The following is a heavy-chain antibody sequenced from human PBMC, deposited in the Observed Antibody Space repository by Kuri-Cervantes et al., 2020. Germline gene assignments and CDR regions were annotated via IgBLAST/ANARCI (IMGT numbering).Heavy chain of an antibody. J-gene: IGHJ6*02. D-gene: IGHD3-9*01. Sequence: ASVKVSCNASGYTFTSYDINWVRQATGQGLEWMGWMNPNSGNTGYAQKFQGRVTMTRNTSISTAYMELSSLRSEDTAVYYCARGTYYDILTGYLHYYGMDVWGQGTTVTVSS. CDR2: MNPNSGNT. CDR1: GYTFTSYD. V-gene: IGHV1-8*01. CDR3: ARGTYYDILTGYLHYYGMDV.